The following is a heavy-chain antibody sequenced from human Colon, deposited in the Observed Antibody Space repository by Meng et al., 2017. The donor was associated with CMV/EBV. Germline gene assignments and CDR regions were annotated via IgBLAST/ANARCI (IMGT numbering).Heavy chain of an antibody. J-gene: IGHJ6*02. CDR2: VNPNSGNT. D-gene: IGHD1-26*01. CDR3: ARDLSGRSTGYGMDV. Sequence: ASVKVSCKASGHSLNSYDINWVRQATGQGLEWMGWVNPNSGNTGYAQKFQGRVTMTRNTSISTAYMELSSLRSEDTAVYYCARDLSGRSTGYGMDVWGQGTAVTVSS. CDR1: GHSLNSYD. V-gene: IGHV1-8*01.